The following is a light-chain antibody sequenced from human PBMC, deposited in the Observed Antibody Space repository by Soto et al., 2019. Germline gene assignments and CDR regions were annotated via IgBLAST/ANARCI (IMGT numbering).Light chain of an antibody. J-gene: IGLJ2*01. Sequence: QSVLTQPPSVSGAPGQRVTISCTGSSSNIGAGYDVHWYQQLPGTAPKLLIYGNSNRPSGVPDRFSGSKSGTSASLAITGLQAEDEADYYCQSYDISLSGSVFGGRTKRTVL. CDR1: SSNIGAGYD. V-gene: IGLV1-40*01. CDR2: GNS. CDR3: QSYDISLSGSV.